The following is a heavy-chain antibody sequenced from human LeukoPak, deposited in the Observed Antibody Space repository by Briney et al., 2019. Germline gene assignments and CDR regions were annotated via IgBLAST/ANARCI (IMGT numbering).Heavy chain of an antibody. D-gene: IGHD2-2*01. V-gene: IGHV3-21*01. CDR3: ARAGIVVVPAAYRSDAFDI. CDR2: ISSSSSYI. CDR1: GFTFSSYS. Sequence: GGSLRLSCAASGFTFSSYSMNWVRQAPGKGLEWVSSISSSSSYIYYADSVKGRFTISRDNAKNSLYLQMNSLRAEDTAVYYCARAGIVVVPAAYRSDAFDIWGQGTMVTVSS. J-gene: IGHJ3*02.